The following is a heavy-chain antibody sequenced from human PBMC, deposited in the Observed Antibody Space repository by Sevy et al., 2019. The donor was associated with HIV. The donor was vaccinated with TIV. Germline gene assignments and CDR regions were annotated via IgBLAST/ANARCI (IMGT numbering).Heavy chain of an antibody. CDR3: VRDPGRPYHYGMDV. Sequence: GGSLRLSCAGSGFNFGDYNMDWVRQAPGKGLEWVSFINIGSSTIYYADSVKGRFTSTRDNAKNSLYLQMNSLRDEDTAVYYCVRDPGRPYHYGMDVWGQGTTVTVSS. J-gene: IGHJ6*02. CDR2: INIGSSTI. CDR1: GFNFGDYN. V-gene: IGHV3-48*02.